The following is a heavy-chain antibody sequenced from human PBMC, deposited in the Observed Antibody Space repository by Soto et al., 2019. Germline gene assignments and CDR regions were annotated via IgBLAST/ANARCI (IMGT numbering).Heavy chain of an antibody. CDR2: ISSSSSYI. D-gene: IGHD6-13*01. CDR3: ARGLSIAAAGKGVPYFDY. Sequence: GGSLRLSCAASGFTFSSYSMNWVRQAPGKGLEWVSSISSSSSYIYYADSVKGRFTISRDNAKNSLYLQMNSLRAEDTAVYYFARGLSIAAAGKGVPYFDYWGQGTLVTVSS. J-gene: IGHJ4*02. CDR1: GFTFSSYS. V-gene: IGHV3-21*01.